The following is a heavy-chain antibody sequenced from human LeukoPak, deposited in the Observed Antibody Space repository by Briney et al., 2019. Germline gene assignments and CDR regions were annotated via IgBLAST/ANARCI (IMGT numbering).Heavy chain of an antibody. J-gene: IGHJ6*02. Sequence: GGSLRLSCAAAGFTFSDYYMSWIRQAPGKGLEWVSDISSSGSTIYYADSVKGRFTISRDNAKNSLYLQMNSLRAEDTAVYYCARDPDTMVRSYYYGMDVWGQGTTVTVSS. V-gene: IGHV3-11*01. CDR1: GFTFSDYY. CDR3: ARDPDTMVRSYYYGMDV. D-gene: IGHD3-10*01. CDR2: ISSSGSTI.